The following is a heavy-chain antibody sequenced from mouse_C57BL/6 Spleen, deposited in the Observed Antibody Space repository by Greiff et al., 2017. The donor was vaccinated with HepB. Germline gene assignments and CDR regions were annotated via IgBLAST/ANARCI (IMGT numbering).Heavy chain of an antibody. D-gene: IGHD2-3*01. CDR1: GYAFSSSW. J-gene: IGHJ1*03. CDR3: ARSYDGYLYWYFDV. CDR2: IYPGDGDT. V-gene: IGHV1-82*01. Sequence: VKVVESGPELVKPGASVKISCKASGYAFSSSWMNWVKQRPGKGLEWIGRIYPGDGDTNYNGKFKGKATLTADKSSSTAYMQLSSLTSEDSAVYFCARSYDGYLYWYFDVWGTGTTVTVSS.